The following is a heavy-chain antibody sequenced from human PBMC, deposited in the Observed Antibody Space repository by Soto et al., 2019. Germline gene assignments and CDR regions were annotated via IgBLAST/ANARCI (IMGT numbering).Heavy chain of an antibody. Sequence: EVQLVESGGGLVQPGGSLRLSCAASGFTFSSYSMNWVRQAPGKGLEWVSSISSSSSTRYYADSVKGRFTISRDNAKNSLYLQMNSLRAEDTAVYYCARDGNSGYDPSPFDYWGQGTLVTVSS. CDR1: GFTFSSYS. CDR2: ISSSSSTR. J-gene: IGHJ4*02. D-gene: IGHD5-12*01. V-gene: IGHV3-48*01. CDR3: ARDGNSGYDPSPFDY.